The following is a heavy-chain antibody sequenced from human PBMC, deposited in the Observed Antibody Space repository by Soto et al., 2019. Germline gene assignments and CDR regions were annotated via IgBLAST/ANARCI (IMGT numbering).Heavy chain of an antibody. J-gene: IGHJ4*02. CDR2: IYYSGST. D-gene: IGHD5-12*01. CDR1: GGSISSSDYY. V-gene: IGHV4-30-4*01. Sequence: SETLSLTCTVSGGSISSSDYYWSWIRQPPGKGLEWIGYIYYSGSTHYNPSLKSRLTMSVDTPKNQFSLKLSSVTAADTAVYYCARGRKWLRLEPTFDYWGQGTLVTVSS. CDR3: ARGRKWLRLEPTFDY.